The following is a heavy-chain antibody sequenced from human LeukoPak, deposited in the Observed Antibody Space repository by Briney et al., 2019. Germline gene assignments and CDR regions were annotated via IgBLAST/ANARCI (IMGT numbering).Heavy chain of an antibody. V-gene: IGHV3-66*01. CDR2: IYSSGGT. J-gene: IGHJ4*02. Sequence: GGSLRLSCAASGFTVSTNYMSWVRQAPGKGLEWVSIIYSSGGTYYADSVKGRFTISRDNSKNTLYPQMSSLRVEDTAVYYCARDQDPTMTDWGQGTLVTVSS. D-gene: IGHD5-18*01. CDR3: ARDQDPTMTD. CDR1: GFTVSTNY.